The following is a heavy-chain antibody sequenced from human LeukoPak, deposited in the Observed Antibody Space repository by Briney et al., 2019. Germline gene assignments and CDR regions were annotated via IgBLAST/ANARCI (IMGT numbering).Heavy chain of an antibody. J-gene: IGHJ4*02. CDR2: ISGRGDST. CDR3: AKTRPLDSSSWSHGDY. CDR1: GFTFSSYA. D-gene: IGHD6-13*01. Sequence: GGSLRLSCAASGFTFSSYAMSWVRQAPGKGLEWVSAISGRGDSTYYGDSVKGRFTISRDNSKNTLYLQMNSLRAEDTAVYYCAKTRPLDSSSWSHGDYWGQGTLVTVSS. V-gene: IGHV3-23*01.